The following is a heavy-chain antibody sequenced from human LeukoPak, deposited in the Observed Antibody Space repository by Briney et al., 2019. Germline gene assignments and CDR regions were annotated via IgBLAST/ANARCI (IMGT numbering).Heavy chain of an antibody. CDR2: IYTSGST. J-gene: IGHJ4*02. D-gene: IGHD6-13*01. Sequence: SETLSLTCTVSGGSISSGSYYWSWIRQPAGKGLEWIGRIYTSGSTNYNPSPKSRVTISVDTSKNQFSLKLSSVTAADTAVYYCARDQGSSSWHTFDYWGQGTLVTVSS. CDR1: GGSISSGSYY. V-gene: IGHV4-61*02. CDR3: ARDQGSSSWHTFDY.